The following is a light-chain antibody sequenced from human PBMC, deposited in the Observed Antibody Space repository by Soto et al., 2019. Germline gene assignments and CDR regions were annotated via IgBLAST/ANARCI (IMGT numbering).Light chain of an antibody. Sequence: QSALTQPASVSGSPGQSIAISCTGTSSDVGSYNSVSWYQQFPGKAPKLILYAVTNRPSGVSNRFSGSKSGSTASLTISGLQAEDEADYFCSSYTTSATLVFGVGTKLTVL. CDR3: SSYTTSATLV. CDR2: AVT. CDR1: SSDVGSYNS. J-gene: IGLJ2*01. V-gene: IGLV2-14*01.